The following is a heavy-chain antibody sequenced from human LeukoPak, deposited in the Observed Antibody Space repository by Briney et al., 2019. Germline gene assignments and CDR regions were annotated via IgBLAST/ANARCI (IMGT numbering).Heavy chain of an antibody. CDR2: IIPIFGTA. CDR1: GGTFSSYA. J-gene: IGHJ6*02. D-gene: IGHD3-10*01. V-gene: IGHV1-69*13. Sequence: SVKVSCKASGGTFSSYAISWVRQAPGQGPEWMGGIIPIFGTANYAQKFQGRVTITADESTSTAYMELSSLRSEDTAVYYCARGVRGALSYYYYGMDVWGQGTTVTVSS. CDR3: ARGVRGALSYYYYGMDV.